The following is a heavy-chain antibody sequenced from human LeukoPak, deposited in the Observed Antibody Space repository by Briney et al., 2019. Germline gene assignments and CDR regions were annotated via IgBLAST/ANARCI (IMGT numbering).Heavy chain of an antibody. CDR2: IIPIFGTA. Sequence: SVKVFCKASGGTFSSYAISWVRQAPGQGLEWMGGIIPIFGTANYAQKFQGRVTITTDESTSTAYMELSSLRSEDTAVYYCARGVLGQLAHSDAFDIWGQGTMVTVSS. J-gene: IGHJ3*02. V-gene: IGHV1-69*05. D-gene: IGHD6-6*01. CDR1: GGTFSSYA. CDR3: ARGVLGQLAHSDAFDI.